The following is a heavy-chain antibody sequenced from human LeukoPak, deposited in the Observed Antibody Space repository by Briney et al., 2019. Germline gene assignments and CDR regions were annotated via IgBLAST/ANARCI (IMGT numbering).Heavy chain of an antibody. CDR2: ISSNGRRI. CDR3: ARGPRDPTEYCSRGTCSPTYDV. D-gene: IGHD2-15*01. J-gene: IGHJ4*02. CDR1: GFTFSDYE. V-gene: IGHV3-48*03. Sequence: GGSLRLSCAASGFTFSDYEMNWVRQAPGKGLEWVSYISSNGRRIYYADSVKGRFTISRDNAKNSLYLQMNSLRADDTAIYYCARGPRDPTEYCSRGTCSPTYDVWGQGTLVTVSS.